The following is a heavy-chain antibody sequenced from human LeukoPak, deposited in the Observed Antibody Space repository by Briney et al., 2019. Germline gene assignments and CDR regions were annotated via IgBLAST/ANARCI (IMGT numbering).Heavy chain of an antibody. CDR1: GGSISIYY. D-gene: IGHD3-22*01. V-gene: IGHV4-4*07. CDR3: ARLVKPGSGYYYYYFDH. CDR2: IYSSGTT. Sequence: SETLSLTCTVSGGSISIYYWSWIRQPAGKGLEWVGRIYSSGTTYYNPSLKSRVTMSVDTSKNQFSLKLSSVTAADTAVYYCARLVKPGSGYYYYYFDHWGQGTLVTVSS. J-gene: IGHJ4*02.